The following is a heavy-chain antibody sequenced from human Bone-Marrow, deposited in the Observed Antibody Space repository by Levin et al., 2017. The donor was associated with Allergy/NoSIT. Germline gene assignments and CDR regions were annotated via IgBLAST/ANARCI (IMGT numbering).Heavy chain of an antibody. CDR3: AKDAVGAHRNNWFDP. Sequence: GESLKISCGASGFTFSNYALSWVRQAPGKGLEWVSAISGSGANTYYADSVKGRFTISRDNSKNTLYLQMNSLRAEDTAVYYCAKDAVGAHRNNWFDPWGQGTLVTVSS. D-gene: IGHD1-26*01. V-gene: IGHV3-23*01. J-gene: IGHJ5*02. CDR1: GFTFSNYA. CDR2: ISGSGANT.